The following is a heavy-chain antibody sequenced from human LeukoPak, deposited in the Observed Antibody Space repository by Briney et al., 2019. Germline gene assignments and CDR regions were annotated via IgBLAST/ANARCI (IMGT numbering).Heavy chain of an antibody. D-gene: IGHD1-26*01. Sequence: GGSLRLSCAASASTFSNYWMHWVRQAPGKGLVWVSLINPDGSRTNYADSVAGRFTISRDNAKNTLYLQMNSLRVEDTAVYYCSWDHTGKEDIWGQGTMVSVSS. CDR2: INPDGSRT. V-gene: IGHV3-74*01. J-gene: IGHJ3*02. CDR1: ASTFSNYW. CDR3: SWDHTGKEDI.